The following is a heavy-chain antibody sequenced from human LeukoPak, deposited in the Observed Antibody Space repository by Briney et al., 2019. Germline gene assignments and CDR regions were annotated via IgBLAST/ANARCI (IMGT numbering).Heavy chain of an antibody. J-gene: IGHJ4*02. CDR2: ITDNGVST. V-gene: IGHV3-23*01. D-gene: IGHD3-10*01. CDR3: AKDLRVH. Sequence: PGGSLRLSCAASGFTISSYDMSWVRQAPGKGLEWVSSITDNGVSTYYADSVKGRFTIPRDNSKNMLYLQMNSLRAEDTALYYCAKDLRVHWGQGTLVTVSS. CDR1: GFTISSYD.